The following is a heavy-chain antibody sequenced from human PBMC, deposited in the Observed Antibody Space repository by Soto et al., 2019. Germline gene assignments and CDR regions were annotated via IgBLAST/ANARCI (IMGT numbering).Heavy chain of an antibody. CDR1: GFTLSSYA. J-gene: IGHJ4*02. Sequence: GGSLRLSCAASGFTLSSYAMHWVRQAPGKGLEYVSSISSNGGGTFYANSVKGRFTISRDNSKNTLYLQMGSLRAEDMAVYFCLAVAAASQNFDYWGQGTRVTVSS. CDR3: LAVAAASQNFDY. D-gene: IGHD6-19*01. V-gene: IGHV3-64*01. CDR2: ISSNGGGT.